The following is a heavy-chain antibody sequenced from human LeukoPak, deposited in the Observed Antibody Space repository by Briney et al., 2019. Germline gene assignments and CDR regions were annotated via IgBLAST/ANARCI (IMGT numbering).Heavy chain of an antibody. Sequence: SETLSLTCSVSGDSISGYYWSWIRQPPGKGLEWIAYIHNSGNSNYNPSLKSRVTISADTSKNQFSLKLSSVTAADTAVYYCAALFDYWGQGTLVTVSS. CDR1: GDSISGYY. V-gene: IGHV4-4*08. CDR3: AALFDY. CDR2: IHNSGNS. J-gene: IGHJ4*02.